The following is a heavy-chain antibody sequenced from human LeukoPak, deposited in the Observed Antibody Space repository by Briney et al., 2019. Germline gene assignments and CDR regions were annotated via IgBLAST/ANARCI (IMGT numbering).Heavy chain of an antibody. V-gene: IGHV3-15*01. J-gene: IGHJ4*02. Sequence: NAGGSLRLSCAASGFTFSTAWMTWVRQAPGKGLEWVGRVKSKADGGTTDYAAPVKGRFIISRDDSKNTLYLQMNSLRAEDTAVYYCAKASGRITMIVPVIYWGQGTLVTVSS. CDR3: AKASGRITMIVPVIY. CDR2: VKSKADGGTT. D-gene: IGHD3-22*01. CDR1: GFTFSTAW.